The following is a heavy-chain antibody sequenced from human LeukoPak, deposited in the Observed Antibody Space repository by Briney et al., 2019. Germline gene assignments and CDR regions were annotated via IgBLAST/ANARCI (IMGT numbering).Heavy chain of an antibody. CDR2: IYSGGST. Sequence: PGGSLRLSCAASGFTVSSNYMSWVRQAPGKGLEWVSVIYSGGSTYYADSVKGRFTISRDNSKNTLYLQMNSLRAEDTAVYYCARTRRITMVRGVTYYYYYYMDVWGKGTTVTVSS. V-gene: IGHV3-66*01. CDR1: GFTVSSNY. CDR3: ARTRRITMVRGVTYYYYYYMDV. J-gene: IGHJ6*03. D-gene: IGHD3-10*01.